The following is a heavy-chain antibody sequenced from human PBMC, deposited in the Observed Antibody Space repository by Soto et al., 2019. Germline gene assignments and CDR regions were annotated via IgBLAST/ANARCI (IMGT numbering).Heavy chain of an antibody. J-gene: IGHJ6*02. CDR3: AREDDGGDRDYYGLDV. D-gene: IGHD2-21*02. CDR2: IYYSGTI. Sequence: SETLSLTCTVSGGSISSDNYHWTWIRQSPGKGLEWIGYIYYSGTIFYNPSFKSRVTISVDTSKNQFSLQLSSVTAADTAVYFCAREDDGGDRDYYGLDVWGQGTTVTVSS. CDR1: GGSISSDNYH. V-gene: IGHV4-30-4*08.